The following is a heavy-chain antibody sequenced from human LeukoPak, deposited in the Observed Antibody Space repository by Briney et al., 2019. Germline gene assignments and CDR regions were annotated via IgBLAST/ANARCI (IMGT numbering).Heavy chain of an antibody. Sequence: SVKVSCKASGYTFTDFHMHWVRQAPGQRPEWMGWINPNSGGTNYAQKFQGRVTMTRDMSITTAYMEVSRLRFDDTAVYYCARDQVAGSWSSDVFDIWGQGTMVTVSS. CDR1: GYTFTDFH. CDR3: ARDQVAGSWSSDVFDI. J-gene: IGHJ3*02. V-gene: IGHV1-2*02. CDR2: INPNSGGT. D-gene: IGHD6-13*01.